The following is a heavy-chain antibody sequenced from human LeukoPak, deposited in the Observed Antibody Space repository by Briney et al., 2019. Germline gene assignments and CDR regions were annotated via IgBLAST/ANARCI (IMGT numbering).Heavy chain of an antibody. J-gene: IGHJ6*02. CDR2: ISWNSGSI. D-gene: IGHD6-13*01. CDR1: GFTFDDYA. V-gene: IGHV3-9*01. Sequence: GGSLRLSCAASGFTFDDYAMHWVRQAPGKGLEWVSGISWNSGSIGYADSVKGRFTISRDNAKNSLYLQMNSLRAEDTALYYCAKAHGGAAAELEFDSDPGYYYYYYGMDVWGQGTTVTVSS. CDR3: AKAHGGAAAELEFDSDPGYYYYYYGMDV.